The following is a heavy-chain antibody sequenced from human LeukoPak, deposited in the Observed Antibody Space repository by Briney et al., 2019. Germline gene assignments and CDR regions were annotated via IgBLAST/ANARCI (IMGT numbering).Heavy chain of an antibody. D-gene: IGHD6-19*01. V-gene: IGHV4-59*01. CDR3: ARAPLYTGGSGWSIYYFYAMDV. CDR2: IDNSGST. CDR1: GGSISSSY. J-gene: IGHJ6*02. Sequence: SETLSLTCTVSGGSISSSYWSWVRQPPGKGLEWIGYIDNSGSTNYNPSLKSRVTISLDTPKSQFSLKLSSVTAADTAVYYCARAPLYTGGSGWSIYYFYAMDVWGQGTTVTVSS.